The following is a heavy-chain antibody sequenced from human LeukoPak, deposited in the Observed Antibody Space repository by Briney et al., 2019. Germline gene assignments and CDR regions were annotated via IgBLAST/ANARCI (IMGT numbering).Heavy chain of an antibody. CDR2: IHLSGRT. D-gene: IGHD4-17*01. J-gene: IGHJ4*02. CDR1: GGSITTTNW. Sequence: SETLSLTCGVSGGSITTTNWWSWVRQPPGQGLEWIGEIHLSGRTNYNPSLNSRVTLALDTSKNQFSLELTSVTAADTAVYYCAGEGDYWHRFDCWGQGTLVTVSS. V-gene: IGHV4-4*02. CDR3: AGEGDYWHRFDC.